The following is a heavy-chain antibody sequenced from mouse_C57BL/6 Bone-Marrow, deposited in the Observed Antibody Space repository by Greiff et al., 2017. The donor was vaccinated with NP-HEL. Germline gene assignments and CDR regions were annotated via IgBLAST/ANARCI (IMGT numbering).Heavy chain of an antibody. Sequence: QVQLQQPGAELVKPGASVKLSCKASGYTFTSYWIGMIHPNSGSTNYNEKFKSKATLTVDKSSSTAYMQLSSLTSEDSAVYYCARWGSSGYVDYWGQGTTLTVSS. D-gene: IGHD3-2*02. CDR3: ARWGSSGYVDY. V-gene: IGHV1-64*01. CDR1: GYTFTSYW. CDR2: IHPNSGST. J-gene: IGHJ2*01.